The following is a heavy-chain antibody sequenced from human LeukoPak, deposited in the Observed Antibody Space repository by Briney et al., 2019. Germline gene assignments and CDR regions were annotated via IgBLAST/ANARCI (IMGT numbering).Heavy chain of an antibody. CDR2: IRSKAYGGTI. J-gene: IGHJ4*02. CDR1: GFTFGDYA. V-gene: IGHV3-49*04. CDR3: XRGRVHLDC. Sequence: SLXXXCTTSGFTFGDYAMTWVRQAPGKGLEWVGFIRSKAYGGTIEYDGWVKGKFISSREDFKMCAYMQMNSVNTEDTAVYYCXRGRVHLDCWGQGTLVTVSS.